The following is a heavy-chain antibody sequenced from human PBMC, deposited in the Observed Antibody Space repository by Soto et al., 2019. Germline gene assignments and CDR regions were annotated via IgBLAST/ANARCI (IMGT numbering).Heavy chain of an antibody. CDR3: ASFDGTLVRGGRSSPYEMDV. D-gene: IGHD3-10*01. J-gene: IGHJ6*02. Sequence: QVLLVQSGPEVKKPGSSVKVSCKASGGTFNNYAINWVRQAPGKGLEWMGGIIPTFGTGNHAQKFQGRVTITADESTTTAYMEVNSLGSEDRAIYYCASFDGTLVRGGRSSPYEMDVWGQGTTVIVSS. CDR2: IIPTFGTG. CDR1: GGTFNNYA. V-gene: IGHV1-69*01.